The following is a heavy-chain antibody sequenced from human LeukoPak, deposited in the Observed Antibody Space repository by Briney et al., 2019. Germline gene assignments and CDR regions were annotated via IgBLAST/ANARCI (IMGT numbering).Heavy chain of an antibody. CDR1: GGTFSSYA. V-gene: IGHV1-69*13. J-gene: IGHJ4*02. Sequence: SVKLSCKASGGTFSSYAVSWVRQAPGQGLEWMGGIMTIFGTPNYAQKFQGRVTITADESTSTAYMELSSLRYEDTAVYYCARGEVPPHYFDYWGQGTLVTVSS. CDR3: ARGEVPPHYFDY. CDR2: IMTIFGTP.